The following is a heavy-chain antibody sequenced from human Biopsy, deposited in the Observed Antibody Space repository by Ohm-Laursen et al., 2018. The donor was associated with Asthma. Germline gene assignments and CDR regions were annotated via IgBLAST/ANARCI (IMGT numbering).Heavy chain of an antibody. Sequence: SLRLSCAASGFSFGNFAIHWVRQAPGKGLEWVGVISKDASTQDYADSVKGRFTMARGNSKNTLDLQMNSLREEDTAVYYCVRDGTDDAFDIWGQGTVVSVSS. CDR3: VRDGTDDAFDI. CDR2: ISKDASTQ. J-gene: IGHJ3*02. D-gene: IGHD1-1*01. CDR1: GFSFGNFA. V-gene: IGHV3-30*01.